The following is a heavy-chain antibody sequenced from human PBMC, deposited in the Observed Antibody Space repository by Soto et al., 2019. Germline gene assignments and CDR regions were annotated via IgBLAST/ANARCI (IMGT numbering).Heavy chain of an antibody. CDR1: GFSFGDSA. CDR3: SRGGGYSYMDV. CDR2: VRSQHHGGTI. D-gene: IGHD3-16*01. V-gene: IGHV3-49*03. Sequence: DVQLVESGGGLVQPGRSLRLSCTTSGFSFGDSAMSWFRQAPGKGLEWVGFVRSQHHGGTIVYAASVKGRFTISRDDSKSIAYPQMDSLKIEDTAVYYSSRGGGYSYMDVWGKGTTVTVSS. J-gene: IGHJ6*03.